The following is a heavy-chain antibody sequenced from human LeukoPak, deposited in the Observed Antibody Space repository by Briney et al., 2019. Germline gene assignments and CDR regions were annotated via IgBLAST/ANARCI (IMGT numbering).Heavy chain of an antibody. V-gene: IGHV3-53*01. J-gene: IGHJ4*02. Sequence: GGSLRLSCAASGFTVSSNYMSWVRQAPGKGLEWVSIIYSDGGTYYADSVKGRFTISRDNSKNTLYLQMNSLRAEDTAVYYCARATVVTNFDYWGQGTLVTVSS. CDR3: ARATVVTNFDY. CDR1: GFTVSSNY. D-gene: IGHD4-23*01. CDR2: IYSDGGT.